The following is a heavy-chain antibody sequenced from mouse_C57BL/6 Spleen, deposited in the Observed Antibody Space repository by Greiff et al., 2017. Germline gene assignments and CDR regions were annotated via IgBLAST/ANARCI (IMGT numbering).Heavy chain of an antibody. CDR3: ARDYDGYPSFAY. CDR2: INPNNGGT. V-gene: IGHV1-18*01. D-gene: IGHD2-3*01. Sequence: SGPELVKPGASVKIPCKASGYTFTDYNMDWVKQSHGKSLEWIGDINPNNGGTIYNQKFKGKATLTVDKSSSTAYMELRSLTSEDTAVYYCARDYDGYPSFAYWGQGTLVTVSA. CDR1: GYTFTDYN. J-gene: IGHJ3*01.